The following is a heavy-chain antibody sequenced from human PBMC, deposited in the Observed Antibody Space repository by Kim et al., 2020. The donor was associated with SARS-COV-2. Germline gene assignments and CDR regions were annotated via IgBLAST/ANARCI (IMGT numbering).Heavy chain of an antibody. CDR2: IYLGDSDL. V-gene: IGHV5-51*01. D-gene: IGHD1-26*01. J-gene: IGHJ5*02. CDR3: AKVRSGRGAGWFGP. Sequence: GESLKISCKGSGDTSTNYWIAWVRQMPGKCLEWIGIIYLGDSDLRYSPPFEGQVTISADKSIRTAYLQWSSLKASDTAMYYCAKVRSGRGAGWFGPWGQGTLVTVSS. CDR1: GDTSTNYW.